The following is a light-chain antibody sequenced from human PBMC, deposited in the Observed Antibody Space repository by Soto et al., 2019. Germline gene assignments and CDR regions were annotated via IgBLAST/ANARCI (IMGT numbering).Light chain of an antibody. Sequence: QSALTQPRSVSGSPGQSVTISCTGTSSDVGGYNCVSWYQQHPGKAPQLMIYDVTQRPSGVPDRFSGSKSGNTASLTISGLHAEDEADYYCCSHSASYTFVFGTGTKLTVL. CDR1: SSDVGGYNC. V-gene: IGLV2-11*01. CDR2: DVT. CDR3: CSHSASYTFV. J-gene: IGLJ1*01.